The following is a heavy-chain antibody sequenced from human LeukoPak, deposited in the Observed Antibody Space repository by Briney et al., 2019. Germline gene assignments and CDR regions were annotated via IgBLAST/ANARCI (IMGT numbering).Heavy chain of an antibody. V-gene: IGHV3-11*05. J-gene: IGHJ6*02. Sequence: GGSLRLSCAASGFTFSDYYMSWIRQAPGKGLEWVSYISSSSSYTNYADSVKGRFTISRDNAKNSLYLQMNSLRAEDTAVYYWARVEFGEYSGYDYVGYYYGMDVWGQGTTVTVSS. CDR3: ARVEFGEYSGYDYVGYYYGMDV. CDR1: GFTFSDYY. CDR2: ISSSSSYT. D-gene: IGHD5-12*01.